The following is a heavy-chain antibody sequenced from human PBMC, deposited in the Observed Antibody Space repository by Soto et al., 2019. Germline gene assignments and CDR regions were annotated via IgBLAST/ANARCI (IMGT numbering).Heavy chain of an antibody. V-gene: IGHV4-59*01. CDR3: ARGGSSAWHNWFDP. CDR2: IYYSGST. D-gene: IGHD6-25*01. CDR1: GGSINSYY. Sequence: SETLSLTCTVSGGSINSYYWSWIRQPPGKGLEWIGYIYYSGSTNYNPSLKSRVTISVDTSKNQFSLKLSSVTAADTAVYYCARGGSSAWHNWFDPWGQGTLVTVSS. J-gene: IGHJ5*02.